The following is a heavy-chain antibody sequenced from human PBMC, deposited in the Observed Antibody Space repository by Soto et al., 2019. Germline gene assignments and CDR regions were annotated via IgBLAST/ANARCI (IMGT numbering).Heavy chain of an antibody. D-gene: IGHD3-3*01. V-gene: IGHV3-48*01. CDR3: ARDPGDSFGIDY. CDR1: GFTLTNHD. CDR2: INKRGVT. Sequence: EVQLVESGGGLVQPGGSLRLSCAASGFTLTNHDMNWVRQVPGKGLEWVSYINKRGVTHYADSVMGRFTISRDIAKNSIYMQMQSLRVEDTALYYWARDPGDSFGIDYWGRGTLVTVSS. J-gene: IGHJ4*02.